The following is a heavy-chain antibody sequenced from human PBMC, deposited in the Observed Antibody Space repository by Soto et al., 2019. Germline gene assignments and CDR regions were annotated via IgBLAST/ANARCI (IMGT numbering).Heavy chain of an antibody. J-gene: IGHJ6*03. V-gene: IGHV1-69*04. CDR2: IIPILGIA. Sequence: GASMKVSCKASGGTFSSYTISWVRQAPGQGLEWMGRIIPILGIANYAQKFQGRVTITADKSTSTAYMELSSLRSEDTAVYYCARDLGYCSSTSCFDYYYYYYMDGWGKGTTVTVSS. CDR1: GGTFSSYT. CDR3: ARDLGYCSSTSCFDYYYYYYMDG. D-gene: IGHD2-2*01.